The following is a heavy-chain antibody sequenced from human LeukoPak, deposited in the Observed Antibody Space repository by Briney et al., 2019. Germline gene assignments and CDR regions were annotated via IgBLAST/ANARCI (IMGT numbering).Heavy chain of an antibody. V-gene: IGHV3-53*01. Sequence: GGSLRLSCEASGFTVSSTHMVWVRQAPGKGLEWVSVTYTGGNSYYAGSVQGRFVISRDISKNTLYLQMNNLRAEDSALYYCAREDTFGGVIVAWGQGTLVTVSS. CDR1: GFTVSSTH. CDR2: TYTGGNS. J-gene: IGHJ5*02. D-gene: IGHD3-16*02. CDR3: AREDTFGGVIVA.